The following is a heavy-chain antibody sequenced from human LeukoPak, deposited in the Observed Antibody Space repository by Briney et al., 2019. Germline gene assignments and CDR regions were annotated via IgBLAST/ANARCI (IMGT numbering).Heavy chain of an antibody. CDR1: GYTFSTSG. CDR3: ARVKSTQYSSGSFDY. V-gene: IGHV1-2*02. J-gene: IGHJ4*02. Sequence: ASVKVSCKASGYTFSTSGITWVRQAPGQGLEWMGWINPNSGGTNYAQKFQGRVTMTRDTSISTAYMELSRLRSDDTAVYYCARVKSTQYSSGSFDYWGQGTLVTVSS. CDR2: INPNSGGT. D-gene: IGHD6-19*01.